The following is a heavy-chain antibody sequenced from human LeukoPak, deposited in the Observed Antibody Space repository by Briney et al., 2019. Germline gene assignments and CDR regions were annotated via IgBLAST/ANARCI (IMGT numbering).Heavy chain of an antibody. D-gene: IGHD3-10*01. Sequence: SVTVSCKASGYTFTGYYMHWVRQAPGQGLEWMGWINPNSGGTKYAQKFQGRVTMTRDMSISTAYMELSRLRSDDTAVYYCARGRSGELTWAFTLDSWGQGTLVIVSS. V-gene: IGHV1-2*02. CDR3: ARGRSGELTWAFTLDS. CDR1: GYTFTGYY. CDR2: INPNSGGT. J-gene: IGHJ4*02.